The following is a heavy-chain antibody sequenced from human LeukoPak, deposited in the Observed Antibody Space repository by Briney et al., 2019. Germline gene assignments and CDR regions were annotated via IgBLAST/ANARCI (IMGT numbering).Heavy chain of an antibody. Sequence: GGSLRLSCAASGFSFSSYWMHWVRQAPGKGLVWVSRIKTDGSSLDVSSTSYADSVKGRFTISRDNAKNTLYLQMDSLRAEDTAVYYCVRDGYAFDVWGQGTMVTVSS. CDR3: VRDGYAFDV. V-gene: IGHV3-74*01. CDR1: GFSFSSYW. CDR2: IKTDGSSLDVSST. D-gene: IGHD5-12*01. J-gene: IGHJ3*01.